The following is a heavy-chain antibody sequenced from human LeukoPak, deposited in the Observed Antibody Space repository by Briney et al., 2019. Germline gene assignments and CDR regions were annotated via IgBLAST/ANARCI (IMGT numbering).Heavy chain of an antibody. J-gene: IGHJ4*02. Sequence: PGGSLRLSCAASGFTFSSYAMHWVRQAPGKGLEWVAVISYDGSNKYYADSVKGRFTISRDNSKNTLYLQMNNLRAEDTAVYYCDTRLRVDYWGQGTLVTVSS. CDR3: DTRLRVDY. CDR1: GFTFSSYA. V-gene: IGHV3-30*04. D-gene: IGHD4-17*01. CDR2: ISYDGSNK.